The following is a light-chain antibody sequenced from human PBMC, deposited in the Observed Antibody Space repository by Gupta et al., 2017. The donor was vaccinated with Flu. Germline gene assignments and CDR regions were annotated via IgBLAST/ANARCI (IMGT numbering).Light chain of an antibody. J-gene: IGLJ3*02. V-gene: IGLV2-14*01. CDR3: SSYTSSSTPV. CDR2: EVS. CDR1: SSDVGGYNY. Sequence: QSALTQPASVSGSPGQSIPISCTGTSSDVGGYNYVSWYQQHPGKAPQLMIYEVSNRPSGVSNRFSGSKSGNTASLTISGLQAEDEADYYCSSYTSSSTPVFGGGTKLTVL.